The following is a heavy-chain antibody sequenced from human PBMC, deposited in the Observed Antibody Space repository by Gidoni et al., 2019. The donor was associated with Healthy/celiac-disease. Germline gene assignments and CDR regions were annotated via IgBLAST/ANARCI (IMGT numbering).Heavy chain of an antibody. V-gene: IGHV3-20*04. Sequence: EVQLVESGGGVVRPGGSLRLSCAASGFPLDDYGMSWVRQAPGKGLEWVSGINWNGGSTGYADSVKGRFTISRDNAKNSLYLQMNSLRAEDTALYYCARGGGDYIWGSSNAHPGYFDYWGQGTLVTVSS. D-gene: IGHD3-16*01. J-gene: IGHJ4*02. CDR2: INWNGGST. CDR3: ARGGGDYIWGSSNAHPGYFDY. CDR1: GFPLDDYG.